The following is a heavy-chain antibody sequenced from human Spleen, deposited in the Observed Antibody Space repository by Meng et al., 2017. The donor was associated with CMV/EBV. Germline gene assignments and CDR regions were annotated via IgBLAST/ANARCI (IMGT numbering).Heavy chain of an antibody. D-gene: IGHD6-13*01. J-gene: IGHJ4*02. CDR3: ARPRDTAAGTAYFDY. Sequence: QVQLRRWGAGFLKPSDIVSLTCVVYGGSFSGYYWSWIRQPPGQGLKWMGEINHSGSTNYNPSLKSRVTISVDTSKNQFSLKLSSVTAADTAVYYCARPRDTAAGTAYFDYWGQGTLVTVSS. V-gene: IGHV4-34*01. CDR1: GGSFSGYY. CDR2: INHSGST.